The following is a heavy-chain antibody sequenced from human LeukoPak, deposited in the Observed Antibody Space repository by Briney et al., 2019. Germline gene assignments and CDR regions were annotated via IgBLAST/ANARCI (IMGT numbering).Heavy chain of an antibody. D-gene: IGHD4-17*01. CDR1: GFTCISYA. Sequence: PGGSLRLSCAASGFTCISYAMSWVRQAPGKGLEWVSAISGSGGSTYYADSVKGRFTISRDNSKNTLYLQMNSLRAEDTAVYYCAKERRGPTALGWFDPWGQGTLATVSS. CDR2: ISGSGGST. J-gene: IGHJ5*02. V-gene: IGHV3-23*01. CDR3: AKERRGPTALGWFDP.